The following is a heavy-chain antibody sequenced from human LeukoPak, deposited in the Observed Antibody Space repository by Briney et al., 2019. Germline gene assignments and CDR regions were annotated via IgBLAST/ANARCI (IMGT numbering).Heavy chain of an antibody. V-gene: IGHV4-34*01. J-gene: IGHJ4*02. D-gene: IGHD3-22*01. CDR3: ARRCIYYDSSGYFAKYYFDY. CDR2: INHSGST. Sequence: PSETLSLTCAVYGGSFSGYYWSWLRQPPGKGLEWIGEINHSGSTNYNPSLKSRVTISVDTSKNQFSLKLSSVTAADTAVYYCARRCIYYDSSGYFAKYYFDYGGQGTLVTVSS. CDR1: GGSFSGYY.